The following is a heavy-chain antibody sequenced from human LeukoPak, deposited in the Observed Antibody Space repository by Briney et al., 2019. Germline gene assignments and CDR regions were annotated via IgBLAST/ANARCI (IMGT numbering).Heavy chain of an antibody. CDR3: ARVSGSVTTINFDP. D-gene: IGHD4-17*01. Sequence: SGTLSLTCTVSGGSINGYYWSWIRQPPGKGLEWIAYMYYSGGTKYNPSLKSRVTISVDPSKNQFSLKLSSVTAADTAVYYCARVSGSVTTINFDPWGQGTLVTVSS. CDR1: GGSINGYY. V-gene: IGHV4-59*01. CDR2: MYYSGGT. J-gene: IGHJ5*02.